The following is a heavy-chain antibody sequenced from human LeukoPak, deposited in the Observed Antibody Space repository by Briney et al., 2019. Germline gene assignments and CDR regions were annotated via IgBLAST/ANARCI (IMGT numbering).Heavy chain of an antibody. CDR1: GFTFSSYW. CDR2: INSDGSST. D-gene: IGHD3-10*01. V-gene: IGHV3-74*01. J-gene: IGHJ6*03. CDR3: ARVGNSGSLAGWNYCYIGV. Sequence: QPGGSLRLSCAASGFTFSSYWMHWVRQAPGKGLVWVSRINSDGSSTSYADSVKGRFTISRDNAKNTLYLQMNSLRAGDTAVYYCARVGNSGSLAGWNYCYIGVWGRGTTVTISS.